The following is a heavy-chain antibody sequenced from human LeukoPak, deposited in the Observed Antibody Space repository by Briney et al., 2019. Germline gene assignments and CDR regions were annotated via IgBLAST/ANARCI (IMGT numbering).Heavy chain of an antibody. V-gene: IGHV3-53*01. CDR1: GFTVSSNY. Sequence: GGSLRLSCAASGFTVSSNYMSWVRQAPGKGLEWVSVIYSGGSTYYAESVKGRFTISRDNSKNTLYLQMNSLRAEDTAVYYCARSYSSSSRWFDPWGQGTLVTVSS. D-gene: IGHD6-6*01. CDR2: IYSGGST. J-gene: IGHJ5*02. CDR3: ARSYSSSSRWFDP.